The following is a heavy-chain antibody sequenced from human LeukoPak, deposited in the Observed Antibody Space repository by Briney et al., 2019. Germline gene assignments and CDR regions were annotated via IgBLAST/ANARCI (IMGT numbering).Heavy chain of an antibody. CDR1: GFTFSDYY. Sequence: GGSLRLSCAASGFTFSDYYMSWIRQAPGKGLEWVSYISSSGSTIYYADSVKGRFTISRDNAKNSLYLQMNSLRAEDTAVYYCARVVGFGELTYYYYYMDVWGKGTTVTISS. J-gene: IGHJ6*03. D-gene: IGHD3-10*01. V-gene: IGHV3-11*04. CDR3: ARVVGFGELTYYYYYMDV. CDR2: ISSSGSTI.